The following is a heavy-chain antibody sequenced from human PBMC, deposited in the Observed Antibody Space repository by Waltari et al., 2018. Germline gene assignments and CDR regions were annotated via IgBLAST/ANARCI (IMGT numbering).Heavy chain of an antibody. J-gene: IGHJ4*02. CDR3: AIQISGVVF. CDR1: GFTFSAYR. D-gene: IGHD3-3*01. V-gene: IGHV3-74*01. Sequence: EVQLVESGGGLVQPGGSLRLSCATSGFTFSAYRMHWVRQAPGKGLVWVSLINADGRATLYADSVKGRFTMSRDNAKETLYLQMNSLRGEDTAVYYCAIQISGVVFWGQGTLVTVSS. CDR2: INADGRAT.